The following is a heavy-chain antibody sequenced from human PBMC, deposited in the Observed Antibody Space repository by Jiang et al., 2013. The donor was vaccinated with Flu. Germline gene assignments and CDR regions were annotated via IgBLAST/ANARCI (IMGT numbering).Heavy chain of an antibody. CDR3: ARRFDNFDY. CDR2: ISSSSSYI. Sequence: LEWVSSISSSSSYIYYGRLSXGPIHHLQRQRQNSLYLQMNSLRAEDTAVYYCARRFDNFDYWGQGTLVTVSS. V-gene: IGHV3-21*01. J-gene: IGHJ4*02. D-gene: IGHD3-9*01.